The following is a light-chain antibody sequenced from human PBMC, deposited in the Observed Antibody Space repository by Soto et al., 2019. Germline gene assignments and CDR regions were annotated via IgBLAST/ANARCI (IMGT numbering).Light chain of an antibody. CDR2: KAS. Sequence: DIQMTQSPSTLSAFVGDRVTITCRASQSVSSWLAWYQQKPGKAPNLLIYKASSLESGVPSRFSGSGSGTEFTLTISSLLHDDFATYYCQQYSIYSPWTFGHGTKVEIK. J-gene: IGKJ1*01. CDR3: QQYSIYSPWT. V-gene: IGKV1-5*03. CDR1: QSVSSW.